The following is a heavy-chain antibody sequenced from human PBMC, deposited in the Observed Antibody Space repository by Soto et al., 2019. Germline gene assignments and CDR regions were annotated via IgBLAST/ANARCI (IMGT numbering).Heavy chain of an antibody. D-gene: IGHD3-9*01. CDR2: ISGSGDNT. Sequence: GGSLRLSCAASGFIFSTHAMSWLRQAPGKWLEWVSGISGSGDNTYYAASVKGRFTISRDNSKNTLSLQMNSLRDEDTALYCCARDWGTYYDIPFAFDPCGQGXMVTV. V-gene: IGHV3-23*01. J-gene: IGHJ3*01. CDR3: ARDWGTYYDIPFAFDP. CDR1: GFIFSTHA.